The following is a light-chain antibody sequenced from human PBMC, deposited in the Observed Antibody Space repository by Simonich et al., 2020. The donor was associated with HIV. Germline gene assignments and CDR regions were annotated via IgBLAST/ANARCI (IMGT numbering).Light chain of an antibody. J-gene: IGLJ3*02. CDR3: SSYTTSSTWV. Sequence: QSALTQPRSVSGYPGQSVTISCTGTSSDVGGYNYVSWYQQHPDKAPKLMIYDVSKRPSWVPDRFSGSKSGDTASLTISGLQTEDEADYFCSSYTTSSTWVFGGGTNLTVL. V-gene: IGLV2-11*01. CDR2: DVS. CDR1: SSDVGGYNY.